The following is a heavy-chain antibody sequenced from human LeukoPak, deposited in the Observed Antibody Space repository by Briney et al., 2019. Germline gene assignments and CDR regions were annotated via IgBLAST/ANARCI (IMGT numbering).Heavy chain of an antibody. Sequence: GGSLRLSCTASGFTFGDYAMSWFRQAPGKGLEWVGFIRSKAYGGTTEYAASVKGRFTISRGDSKSIAYLQMNSLKTEDTAVYYCTRVRNTYYYDSSGYPYYFDYWGQGTLVTVSS. CDR2: IRSKAYGGTT. CDR1: GFTFGDYA. V-gene: IGHV3-49*03. D-gene: IGHD3-22*01. CDR3: TRVRNTYYYDSSGYPYYFDY. J-gene: IGHJ4*02.